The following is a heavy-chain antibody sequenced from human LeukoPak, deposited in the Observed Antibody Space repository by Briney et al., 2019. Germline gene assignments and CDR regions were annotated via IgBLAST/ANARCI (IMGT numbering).Heavy chain of an antibody. D-gene: IGHD3-22*01. CDR1: GFTFSRYS. CDR3: ARDRYYDSSGYCGY. V-gene: IGHV3-21*01. CDR2: ISSSSSFI. J-gene: IGHJ4*02. Sequence: GGSLRLSCAASGFTFSRYSMNWVRQAPGKGLEWVSSISSSSSFIYYADSVKGRFTISRDNAKNSLYLQMNSLRAEDTAVYYCARDRYYDSSGYCGYWGQGTLVTVSS.